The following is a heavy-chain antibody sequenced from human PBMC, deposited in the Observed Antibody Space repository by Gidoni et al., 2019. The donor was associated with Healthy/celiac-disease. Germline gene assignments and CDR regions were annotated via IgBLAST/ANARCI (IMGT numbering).Heavy chain of an antibody. CDR3: AKDDGSSWYGELYY. J-gene: IGHJ4*02. V-gene: IGHV3-30*18. CDR1: GFTFSSYG. D-gene: IGHD6-13*01. CDR2: ISYDGSNK. Sequence: QVQLVESGGGVVQPGRSLRLSCAASGFTFSSYGMHWVRQAPGKGLEWVAFISYDGSNKYYADSVKGRFTISRDNSKNTLYLQMNSLRAEDTAVYYCAKDDGSSWYGELYYWGQGTLVTVSS.